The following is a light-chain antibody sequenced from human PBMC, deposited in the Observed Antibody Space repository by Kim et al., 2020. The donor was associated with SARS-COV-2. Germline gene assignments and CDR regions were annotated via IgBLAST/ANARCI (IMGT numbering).Light chain of an antibody. V-gene: IGKV1-13*02. Sequence: AIQLTQSPSSLSASVGDRVTITCRASQGISSALAWYQQKPGKAPKLLIYDASSLESGVPSRFSGSGSGTDFTLTISSLQPEDFATYFCQQSYITPFTFGPGTKVDIK. CDR3: QQSYITPFT. CDR2: DAS. CDR1: QGISSA. J-gene: IGKJ3*01.